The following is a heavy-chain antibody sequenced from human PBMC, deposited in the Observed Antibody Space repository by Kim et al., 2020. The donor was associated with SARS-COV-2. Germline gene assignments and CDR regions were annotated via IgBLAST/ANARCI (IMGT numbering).Heavy chain of an antibody. CDR3: ARVYHPRRDGYKKIAYYFDY. V-gene: IGHV3-66*01. CDR2: IYSGGST. CDR1: GFTVSSNY. Sequence: GGSLRLSCAASGFTVSSNYMSWVRQAPGEGLEWVSVIYSGGSTYYADSVKGRFTISRDNSKNTLYLQMNSLRAEDTAVYYCARVYHPRRDGYKKIAYYFDYWGQGTLVTVSS. D-gene: IGHD5-12*01. J-gene: IGHJ4*02.